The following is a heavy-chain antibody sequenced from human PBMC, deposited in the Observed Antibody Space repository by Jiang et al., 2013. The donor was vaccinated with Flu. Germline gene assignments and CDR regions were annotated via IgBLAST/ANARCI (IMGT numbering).Heavy chain of an antibody. CDR2: INPSGGST. J-gene: IGHJ6*02. D-gene: IGHD6-19*01. V-gene: IGHV1-46*01. CDR1: GYTFTSYY. Sequence: SGAEVKKPGASVKVSCKASGYTFTSYYMHWVRQAPGQGLEWMGIINPSGGSTSYAQKFQGRVTMTRDTSTSTAYMELSSLRSEDTAVYYCARAGIAVAGDYYYYGMDVWGQGTTVTVSS. CDR3: ARAGIAVAGDYYYYGMDV.